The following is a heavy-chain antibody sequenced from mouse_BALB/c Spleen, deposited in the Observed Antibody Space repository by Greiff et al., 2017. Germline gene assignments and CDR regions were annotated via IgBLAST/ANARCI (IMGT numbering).Heavy chain of an antibody. CDR2: IWAGGST. CDR1: GFSLTSYG. D-gene: IGHD1-3*01. CDR3: ARDRGKGAWFAY. V-gene: IGHV2-9*02. J-gene: IGHJ3*01. Sequence: QVQLQQSGPGLVAPSQSLSITCTVSGFSLTSYGVHWVRQPPGKGLEWLGVIWAGGSTNYNSALMSRLSISKDNSKSQVFLKMNSLQTDDTAMYYCARDRGKGAWFAYWGQGTLVTVSA.